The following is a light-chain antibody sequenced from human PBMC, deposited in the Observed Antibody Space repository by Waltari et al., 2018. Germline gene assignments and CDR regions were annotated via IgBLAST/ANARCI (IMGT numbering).Light chain of an antibody. Sequence: SSELTQGPDVSVALGQTVKITCQGDRLRTSYASWYQVKPGQAPGLVLMGKEKRPSGIPDRISGYSSGTTSSLTITGAQAEDEADYYCHSRKGRDNQVVFGGGTKLTVL. V-gene: IGLV3-19*01. CDR2: GKE. CDR1: RLRTSY. CDR3: HSRKGRDNQVV. J-gene: IGLJ3*02.